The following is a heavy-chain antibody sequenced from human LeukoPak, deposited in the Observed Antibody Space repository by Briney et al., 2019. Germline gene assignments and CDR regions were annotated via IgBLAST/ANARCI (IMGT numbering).Heavy chain of an antibody. V-gene: IGHV4-4*07. D-gene: IGHD6-13*01. CDR1: GGSISRYY. CDR3: ARYYHSCGSSWCYYYGMDV. Sequence: PSETLSLTCTVPGGSISRYYWSWIRQPAGKGLEWIGRIYTSGSTNYNPSLKSRVTMSVDTSKNQFSLKLSSVTAADTAVYYCARYYHSCGSSWCYYYGMDVWGQGTTVTVSS. J-gene: IGHJ6*02. CDR2: IYTSGST.